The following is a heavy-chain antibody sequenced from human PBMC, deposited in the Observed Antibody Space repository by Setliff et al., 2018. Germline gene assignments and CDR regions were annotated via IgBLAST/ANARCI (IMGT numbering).Heavy chain of an antibody. J-gene: IGHJ6*03. CDR2: ISSSSSSI. CDR1: GFTFSDYN. CDR3: GSEDYYYYYMDV. Sequence: GETLRLSCAASGFTFSDYNMNWVRQAPGKGLEWVSYISSSSSSIYYADSVKGRFTISRDNAKNSLYLQMNGLRAEDTAVYYCGSEDYYYYYMDVWGKGTTVTVSS. V-gene: IGHV3-48*01.